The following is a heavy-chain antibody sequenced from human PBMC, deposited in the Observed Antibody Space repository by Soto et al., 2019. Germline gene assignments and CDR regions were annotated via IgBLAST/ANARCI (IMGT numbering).Heavy chain of an antibody. CDR3: ARDRHYYGDRLDYDY. J-gene: IGHJ4*02. D-gene: IGHD4-17*01. V-gene: IGHV3-66*01. Sequence: PGGSLRLSCAASGFTVSSNYMSWVRQAPGKGLEWVSFIYSGGSTYYADSVKGRFTISRDNSKNTLYLQMNSLRAEDTAVYYCARDRHYYGDRLDYDYWGQGTLVTVSS. CDR1: GFTVSSNY. CDR2: IYSGGST.